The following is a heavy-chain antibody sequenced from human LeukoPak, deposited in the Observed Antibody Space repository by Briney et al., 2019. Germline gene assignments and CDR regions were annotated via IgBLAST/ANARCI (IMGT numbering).Heavy chain of an antibody. CDR2: IYYSGST. Sequence: LETLSLTCTVSGGSISSSSYYWGWIRQPPGKGLEWIGSIYYSGSTYYNPSLKSRVTISVDTSKNQFSLKLSSVTAADTAVYYCARDIILRTVVSNYNWFDPWGQGTLVTVSS. CDR3: ARDIILRTVVSNYNWFDP. D-gene: IGHD1-1*01. CDR1: GGSISSSSYY. J-gene: IGHJ5*02. V-gene: IGHV4-39*07.